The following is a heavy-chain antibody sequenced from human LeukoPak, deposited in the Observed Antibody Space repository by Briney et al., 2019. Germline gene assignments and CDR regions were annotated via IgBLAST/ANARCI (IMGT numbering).Heavy chain of an antibody. D-gene: IGHD6-19*01. CDR1: GGSISSGDYY. V-gene: IGHV4-61*08. J-gene: IGHJ4*02. CDR2: IYYSGST. Sequence: SETLSLTCTVSGGSISSGDYYWSWIRQPPGKGLEWIGYIYYSGSTNYNPSLKSRVTISVDTSKNQFSLKLSSVTAADTAVYYCARTYSSGWSYLYFDYWGQGTLVTVSS. CDR3: ARTYSSGWSYLYFDY.